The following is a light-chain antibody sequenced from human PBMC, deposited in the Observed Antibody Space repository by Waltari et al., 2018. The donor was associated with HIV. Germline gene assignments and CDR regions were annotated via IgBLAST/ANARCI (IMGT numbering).Light chain of an antibody. J-gene: IGLJ2*01. CDR2: AVS. Sequence: QSALTQPASVSGSPGQSITISCTGPSSDIGGYNYVALYQQHPGKVPKLVIYAVSSRPSGVSTRFSGSKSGNTASLTISGLQADDEADYYCSSYTSGNTLVVFGGGTRLTVL. CDR1: SSDIGGYNY. V-gene: IGLV2-14*03. CDR3: SSYTSGNTLVV.